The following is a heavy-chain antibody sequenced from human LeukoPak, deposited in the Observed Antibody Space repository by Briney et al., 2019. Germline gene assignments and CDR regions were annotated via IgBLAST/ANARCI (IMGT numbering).Heavy chain of an antibody. CDR1: GFSLSSYA. D-gene: IGHD6-13*01. J-gene: IGHJ5*02. CDR3: ARDGLGIAAAVGWFDP. CDR2: ISHGGST. V-gene: IGHV4-34*01. Sequence: GSLRLSCTVSGFSLSSYAMSWIRQSPGKGLEWIGEISHGGSTNYNPSLKSRVSISLDTSKNQFSLKLSSVTAADTAVYYCARDGLGIAAAVGWFDPWGQGTLVTVSS.